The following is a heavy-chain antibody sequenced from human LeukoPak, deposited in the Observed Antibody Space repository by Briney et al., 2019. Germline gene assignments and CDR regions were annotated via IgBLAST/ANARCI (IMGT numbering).Heavy chain of an antibody. J-gene: IGHJ4*02. CDR2: FSGSDGST. CDR3: AKDGLGIWSRGYFDY. D-gene: IGHD7-27*01. V-gene: IGHV3-23*01. CDR1: GFTFSNSA. Sequence: GGSLRLSCAASGFTFSNSAMSWVRQAPGKGLEWVSSFSGSDGSTYYADSVRGRFTISRDNSKNTLYLQMNSLRAEDTALYYCAKDGLGIWSRGYFDYWGQGTLVTVSS.